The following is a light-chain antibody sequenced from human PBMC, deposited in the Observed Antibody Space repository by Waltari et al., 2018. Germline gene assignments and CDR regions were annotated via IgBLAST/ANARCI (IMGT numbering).Light chain of an antibody. CDR2: KAS. V-gene: IGKV1-5*03. CDR1: QSISNW. Sequence: DIQMTQTPSTLSASAGDRVTITCLASQSISNWLAWYQQKPGKAPKLLIYKASTLESGVPSRFSGSGSGTEFTLTISSLQPDDFATYYCQQYNSYSLLTFGGGTKVEIK. J-gene: IGKJ4*01. CDR3: QQYNSYSLLT.